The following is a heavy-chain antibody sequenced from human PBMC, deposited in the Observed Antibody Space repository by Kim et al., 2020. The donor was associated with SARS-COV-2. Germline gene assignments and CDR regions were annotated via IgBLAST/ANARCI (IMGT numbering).Heavy chain of an antibody. CDR3: ARDRSPDSSSLLF. D-gene: IGHD6-13*01. J-gene: IGHJ4*02. CDR2: INTDTGSP. CDR1: GYTSSNYA. V-gene: IGHV7-4-1*02. Sequence: ASVKVSCKASGYTSSNYALNWVRQAPGQGPEWMGRINTDTGSPTYAQGLTGRFVLSLDTSVSTTYLQINSLKADDTAVYFCARDRSPDSSSLLFWGQGT.